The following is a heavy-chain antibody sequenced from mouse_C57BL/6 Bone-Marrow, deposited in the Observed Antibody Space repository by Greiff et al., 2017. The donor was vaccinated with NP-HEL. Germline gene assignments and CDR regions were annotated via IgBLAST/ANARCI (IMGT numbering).Heavy chain of an antibody. J-gene: IGHJ1*03. V-gene: IGHV1-4*01. Sequence: QVHVKQSGAELARPGASVKMSCKASGYTFTSYTMHWVKQRPGQGLEWIGYINPSSGYTKYNQKFKDKATLTADKSSSTAYMQLSSLTSEDSAVYYCARSDGSSWYFDVWGTGTTVTVSS. CDR1: GYTFTSYT. CDR2: INPSSGYT. CDR3: ARSDGSSWYFDV. D-gene: IGHD1-1*01.